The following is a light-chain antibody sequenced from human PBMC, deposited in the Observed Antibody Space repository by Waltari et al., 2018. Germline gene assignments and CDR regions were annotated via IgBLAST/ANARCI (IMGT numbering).Light chain of an antibody. CDR3: AAWDDSLNGYV. Sequence: QSVVTQPPSASGTPGQRVTTSCSGTTANIGSDTVHWYRHLPGTAPKLLIYNNNQRPSGVPDRFSGSKSGTSASLAISGLQSEDEADYYCAAWDDSLNGYVFGSGTKVTVL. CDR2: NNN. CDR1: TANIGSDT. J-gene: IGLJ1*01. V-gene: IGLV1-44*01.